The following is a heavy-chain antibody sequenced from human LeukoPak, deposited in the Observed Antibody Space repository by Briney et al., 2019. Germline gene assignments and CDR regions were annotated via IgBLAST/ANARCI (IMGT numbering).Heavy chain of an antibody. CDR1: GFTFSTYW. Sequence: PGGSLRLSCAAFGFTFSTYWMTWVRQAPGKGLEWVANIKEDGSEKYYVDPVKGRFTISRDNAKNSVYLQMNSLRAEDTAVYYCARVFQWLRLHQYYYMDVWGKGTTVTVSS. CDR2: IKEDGSEK. CDR3: ARVFQWLRLHQYYYMDV. J-gene: IGHJ6*03. V-gene: IGHV3-7*01. D-gene: IGHD5-12*01.